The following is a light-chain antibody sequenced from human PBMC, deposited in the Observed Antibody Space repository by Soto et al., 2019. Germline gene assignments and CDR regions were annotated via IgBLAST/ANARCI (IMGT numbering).Light chain of an antibody. Sequence: EIVMTQSLAALSVSPGERATLSFRASQSVSSNVAWYQQKPGQAPRLLIYGASTRATGIPARFSGSGSGTEFTLTISSLQSEDFAVYYCQQYNNWPPWTFGQGTKVDIK. CDR3: QQYNNWPPWT. V-gene: IGKV3-15*01. CDR1: QSVSSN. CDR2: GAS. J-gene: IGKJ1*01.